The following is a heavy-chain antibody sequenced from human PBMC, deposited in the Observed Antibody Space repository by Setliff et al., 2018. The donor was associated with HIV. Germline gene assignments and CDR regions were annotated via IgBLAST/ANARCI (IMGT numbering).Heavy chain of an antibody. Sequence: PAGSLRLSCEASGFTFSTYGMNWVRHAPGKGLEWVAQISSSGFPIYYADSVRGRFTASRDNGKNSLYLQMNSLRLEDTALYYCASLAGWGQGTLVTVS. CDR3: ASLAG. CDR1: GFTFSTYG. CDR2: ISSSGFPI. J-gene: IGHJ4*02. V-gene: IGHV3-48*01.